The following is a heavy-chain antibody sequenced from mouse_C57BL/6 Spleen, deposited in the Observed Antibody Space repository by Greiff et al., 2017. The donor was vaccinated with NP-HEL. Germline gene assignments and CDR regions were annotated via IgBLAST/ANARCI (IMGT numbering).Heavy chain of an antibody. CDR3: AREKLYYAMDY. V-gene: IGHV1-64*01. CDR2: IHPNSGST. J-gene: IGHJ4*01. Sequence: QVQLQQPGAELVKPGASVKLSCKASGYTFTSYWMHWVKQRPGQGLEWIGMIHPNSGSTNYNEKFKSKATLTVDKSSSTAYMQLSSLTSEDSAVYYCAREKLYYAMDYWGQGTSVTVSS. CDR1: GYTFTSYW.